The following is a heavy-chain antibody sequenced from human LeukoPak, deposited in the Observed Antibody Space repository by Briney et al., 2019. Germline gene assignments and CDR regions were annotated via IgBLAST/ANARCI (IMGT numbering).Heavy chain of an antibody. Sequence: GGSLRLSCAASGFTFSNAWMSWVRQAPGKGLERVGRIKSKTDGGTTDYAAPVKGRFTISRDDSKNTLYLQMNSLKTEDTAVCCCTTDFPMFPEGFDAFDIWGQGTMVTVSS. CDR1: GFTFSNAW. J-gene: IGHJ3*02. CDR3: TTDFPMFPEGFDAFDI. CDR2: IKSKTDGGTT. D-gene: IGHD3-10*02. V-gene: IGHV3-15*01.